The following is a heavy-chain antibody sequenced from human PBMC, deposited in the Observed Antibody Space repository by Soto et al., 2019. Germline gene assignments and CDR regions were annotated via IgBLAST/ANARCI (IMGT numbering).Heavy chain of an antibody. Sequence: QVQLVQSGAEVKKPGSSVKVSCKASGGTFSSYAISWVRQAPGQGLEWMGGIIPIFGTANYAQKFQGRVTITADESTSTAYMELSSLRSEDTAVYYCARRAGYCSGGSCFGAFDIWGLGTMVTVSS. CDR1: GGTFSSYA. CDR3: ARRAGYCSGGSCFGAFDI. V-gene: IGHV1-69*01. D-gene: IGHD2-15*01. J-gene: IGHJ3*02. CDR2: IIPIFGTA.